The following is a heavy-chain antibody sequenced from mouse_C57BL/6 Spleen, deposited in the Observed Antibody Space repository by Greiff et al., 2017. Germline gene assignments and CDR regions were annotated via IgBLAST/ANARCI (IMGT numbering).Heavy chain of an antibody. Sequence: QVQLKQPGAELVMPGASVKLSCKASGYTFTSYWMHWVKQRPGQGLEWIGEIDPSDSYTNYNQKFKGKSTLTVDKSSSTAYMQLSSLTSEDSAVYFCARRGSSFYSFDYWGQGTPLTVSA. V-gene: IGHV1-69*01. CDR2: IDPSDSYT. D-gene: IGHD1-1*01. CDR3: ARRGSSFYSFDY. J-gene: IGHJ2*01. CDR1: GYTFTSYW.